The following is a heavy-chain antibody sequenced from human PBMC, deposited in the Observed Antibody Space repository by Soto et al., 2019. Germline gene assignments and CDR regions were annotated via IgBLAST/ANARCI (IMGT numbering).Heavy chain of an antibody. Sequence: GESLKISCKGSGYSFASYWISWVRQMPAKGLEWMGRIDPSDSYANYSPSFQGHVTFSADKSISTAYLQWSSLRASDTAMYYCSRHKAFYYDSSGAWGQGTMVTASS. CDR3: SRHKAFYYDSSGA. CDR1: GYSFASYW. V-gene: IGHV5-10-1*01. J-gene: IGHJ5*02. D-gene: IGHD3-22*01. CDR2: IDPSDSYA.